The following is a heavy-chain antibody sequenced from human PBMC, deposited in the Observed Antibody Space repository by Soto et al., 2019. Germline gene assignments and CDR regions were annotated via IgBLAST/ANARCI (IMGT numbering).Heavy chain of an antibody. D-gene: IGHD3-3*01. V-gene: IGHV3-48*03. J-gene: IGHJ4*02. Sequence: EVQLVESGGGLVQPGGSLRLSCAASGFTFSSYEMNWVRQAPGKGLEWVSYISSSGSTIYYADSVKGRFTISRDNAKNSLYLQMSSLRDEDTAVYYCARVHDYDFWPFDYWGQGTLVTVSS. CDR2: ISSSGSTI. CDR3: ARVHDYDFWPFDY. CDR1: GFTFSSYE.